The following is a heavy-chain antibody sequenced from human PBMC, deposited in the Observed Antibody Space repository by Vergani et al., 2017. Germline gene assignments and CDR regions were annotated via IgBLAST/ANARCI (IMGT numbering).Heavy chain of an antibody. CDR2: LTGGSGST. CDR3: VKDAGSYENFFDS. J-gene: IGHJ4*02. D-gene: IGHD1-26*01. Sequence: EVQLLESGGSLKQPGGSVRLSCAASGFTFSTYAMHWVRQAPGKGLEWVSALTGGSGSTYYADSFKGRFIISRDNSRDTLYLQMNSLRPEDTVTYYCVKDAGSYENFFDSWGQGTLVTVSS. CDR1: GFTFSTYA. V-gene: IGHV3-23*01.